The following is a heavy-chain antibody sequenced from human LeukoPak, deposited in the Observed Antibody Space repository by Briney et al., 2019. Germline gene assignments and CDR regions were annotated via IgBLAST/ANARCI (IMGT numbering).Heavy chain of an antibody. CDR3: ARCPATGTRAFDY. CDR1: GGSISSSSYY. V-gene: IGHV4-39*07. Sequence: SETLSLTCTVSGGSISSSSYYWGWIRQPPGKGLEWIGRIYTSGSTNYNPSLKSRVTMSVDTSKNQFSLNLNSVTAADTAVFYCARCPATGTRAFDYWGQGTLVTVSS. D-gene: IGHD4-17*01. J-gene: IGHJ4*02. CDR2: IYTSGST.